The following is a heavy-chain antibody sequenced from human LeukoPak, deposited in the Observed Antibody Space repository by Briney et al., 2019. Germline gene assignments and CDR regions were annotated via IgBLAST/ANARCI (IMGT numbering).Heavy chain of an antibody. CDR2: IYYSGST. J-gene: IGHJ4*02. CDR3: ATRRDGYTYRIAFDY. Sequence: SETLSLTCTVSGGSISSYYWSWIRQPPGKGLEWIGYIYYSGSTNYNPSLKSRVTISVDTSKNQFSLKLSSVTAADTAVYYCATRRDGYTYRIAFDYWGQGTLVTVSS. D-gene: IGHD5-24*01. V-gene: IGHV4-59*08. CDR1: GGSISSYY.